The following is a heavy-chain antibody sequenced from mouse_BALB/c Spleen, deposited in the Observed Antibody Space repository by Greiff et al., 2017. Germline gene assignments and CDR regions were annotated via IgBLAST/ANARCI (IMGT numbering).Heavy chain of an antibody. CDR1: GFTFSSYT. J-gene: IGHJ4*01. Sequence: DVKLVESGGGLVQPGGSLKLSCAASGFTFSSYTMSWVRQTPEKRLEWVAYISNGGGSTYHPDTVKGRFTISRDNAKNTLYLQMSSLKSEDTAMYYCARLGYGAMDYWGQGTSVTVSA. CDR3: ARLGYGAMDY. V-gene: IGHV5-12-2*01. D-gene: IGHD1-2*01. CDR2: ISNGGGST.